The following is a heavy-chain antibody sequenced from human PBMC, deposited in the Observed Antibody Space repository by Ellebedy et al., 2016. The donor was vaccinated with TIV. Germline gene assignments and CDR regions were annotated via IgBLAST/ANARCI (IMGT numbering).Heavy chain of an antibody. Sequence: GGSLRLSCGASGFSFSSYWMSWVRQAPGKGLEWVANIRQDGSEKYYVDSLKGRFTISRDNAKNSLYLHLNSLRAEDTAMYYCATDGSYGDYLSPTHAFVIWGQGTMVTVSS. CDR3: ATDGSYGDYLSPTHAFVI. V-gene: IGHV3-7*01. D-gene: IGHD4-17*01. CDR1: GFSFSSYW. CDR2: IRQDGSEK. J-gene: IGHJ3*02.